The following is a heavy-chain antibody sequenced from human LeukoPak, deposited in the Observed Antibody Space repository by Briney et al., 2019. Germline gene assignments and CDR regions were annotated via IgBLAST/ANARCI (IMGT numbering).Heavy chain of an antibody. CDR2: IYYSGST. CDR1: RGSISSYY. J-gene: IGHJ4*02. CDR3: ARGPFGYSSSWYEDY. Sequence: PSETLSLTCTVSRGSISSYYWSWIRQPPGKGLEWIGYIYYSGSTNYNPSLKSRVTISVDTSKNQFSLKLSSVTAADTAVYYCARGPFGYSSSWYEDYWGQGTLVTVSS. D-gene: IGHD6-13*01. V-gene: IGHV4-59*01.